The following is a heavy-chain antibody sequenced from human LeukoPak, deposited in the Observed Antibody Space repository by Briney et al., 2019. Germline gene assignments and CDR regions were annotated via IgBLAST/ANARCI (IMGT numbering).Heavy chain of an antibody. V-gene: IGHV3-48*03. CDR1: GFTFSSYE. D-gene: IGHD5-18*01. CDR3: ARDIRHSYGTRYFDY. J-gene: IGHJ4*02. CDR2: ISSSGYTI. Sequence: GGSLRLSCAASGFTFSSYEMNWVRQAPGKGLEWVSYISSSGYTIYYADSVKGRLIISRDNAKKSLYLQMNSLRAEDTALYYCARDIRHSYGTRYFDYWGEGTLVTVSS.